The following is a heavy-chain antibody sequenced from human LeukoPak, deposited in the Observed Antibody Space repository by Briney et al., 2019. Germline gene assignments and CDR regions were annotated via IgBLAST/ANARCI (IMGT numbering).Heavy chain of an antibody. CDR2: ISSSGNTI. CDR1: GFTFSDYY. CDR3: ARHSGYDPFDY. Sequence: KAGGSLRLSCAASGFTFSDYYMSWIRQAPGKGLEWVSYISSSGNTIYYADSVRGRFTISRDNAKNSLYLQMNSLRAEDTAVYYCARHSGYDPFDYWGQGTLVTVSS. D-gene: IGHD5-12*01. V-gene: IGHV3-11*01. J-gene: IGHJ4*02.